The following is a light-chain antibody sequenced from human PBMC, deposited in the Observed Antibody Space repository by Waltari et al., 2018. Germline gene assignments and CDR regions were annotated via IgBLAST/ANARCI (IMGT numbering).Light chain of an antibody. CDR3: AAWDDSLSGFV. J-gene: IGLJ1*01. V-gene: IGLV1-44*01. Sequence: QSVLTQPPSASGTPGQRVTISCSGSRSNIGRNAVNLYQQVPGTAPKLLIYTNDQRPSGVPDRFSGSKSGTSASLAISGLQSEDEAGYYCAAWDDSLSGFVFGTGTKVTVL. CDR1: RSNIGRNA. CDR2: TND.